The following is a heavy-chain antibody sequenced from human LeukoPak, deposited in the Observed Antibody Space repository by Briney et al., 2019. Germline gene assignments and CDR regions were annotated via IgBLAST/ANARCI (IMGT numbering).Heavy chain of an antibody. CDR1: GLTFSSYA. CDR2: VNGDGSST. J-gene: IGHJ5*02. V-gene: IGHV3-74*01. CDR3: GKSIAVAGAMGDNWFDP. D-gene: IGHD6-19*01. Sequence: GGSLRLSCAASGLTFSSYAMGWVRQAPGKGLVWVSRVNGDGSSTTYADSVKGRFTISRDNVKNTLYLQMNNLRVEDTAVYYCGKSIAVAGAMGDNWFDPWGQGTLGNGSS.